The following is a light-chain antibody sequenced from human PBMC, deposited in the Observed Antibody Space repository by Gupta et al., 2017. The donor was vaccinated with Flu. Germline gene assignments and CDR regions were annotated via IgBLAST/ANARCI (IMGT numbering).Light chain of an antibody. V-gene: IGKV3-11*01. CDR1: QSVSNY. J-gene: IGKJ1*01. CDR2: EAS. Sequence: ATLSVTPRERATLTCRDSQSVSNYLAWYQQKPGQAPRLLIYEASNRATGVPDRFSGSGSGTDFTLTISSLEAEDVAVYYCQQGSSGPWTFGQGTKVEI. CDR3: QQGSSGPWT.